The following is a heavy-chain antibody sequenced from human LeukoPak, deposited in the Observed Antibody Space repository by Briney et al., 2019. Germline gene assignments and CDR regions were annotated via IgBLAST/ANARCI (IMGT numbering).Heavy chain of an antibody. J-gene: IGHJ3*02. V-gene: IGHV3-20*04. D-gene: IGHD6-13*01. Sequence: PGGSLRLSCAASGFTFDDYGMSWVRQAPGKGLEWVSGINWNGGSTGYADSVKGRFTISRDNAKNSLYLQMNSLRAEDTALYYCAREKEDIAAPRGAFDIWGQGTMVTVSS. CDR3: AREKEDIAAPRGAFDI. CDR2: INWNGGST. CDR1: GFTFDDYG.